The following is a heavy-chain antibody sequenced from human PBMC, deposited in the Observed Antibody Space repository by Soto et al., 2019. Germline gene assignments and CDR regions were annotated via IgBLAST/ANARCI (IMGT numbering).Heavy chain of an antibody. J-gene: IGHJ6*02. CDR3: AKNKFCSSTSCHYYGMDV. CDR2: IPHDGTNK. CDR1: GFTFSSYG. D-gene: IGHD2-2*01. V-gene: IGHV3-30*18. Sequence: RRLSCAASGFTFSSYGMHWVRQAPGKGLEWVAVIPHDGTNKYYGDSVKGRFTISRDDSKNTLYLQMNSLRAEDTAVYYCAKNKFCSSTSCHYYGMDVWGQGTPVTVSS.